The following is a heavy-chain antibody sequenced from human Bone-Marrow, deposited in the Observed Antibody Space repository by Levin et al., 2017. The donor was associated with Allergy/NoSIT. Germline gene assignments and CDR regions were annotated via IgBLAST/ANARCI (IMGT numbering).Heavy chain of an antibody. D-gene: IGHD2-2*01. Sequence: GGSLRLSCAASGFTFSSYGMHWVRQAPGKGLEWVAVISYDGSNKYYADSVKGRFTISRDNSKNTLYLQMNSLRAEDTAVYYCAKDTIVVVPAAIIAIGDYGMDVWGQGTTVTVSS. CDR1: GFTFSSYG. CDR2: ISYDGSNK. J-gene: IGHJ6*02. CDR3: AKDTIVVVPAAIIAIGDYGMDV. V-gene: IGHV3-30*18.